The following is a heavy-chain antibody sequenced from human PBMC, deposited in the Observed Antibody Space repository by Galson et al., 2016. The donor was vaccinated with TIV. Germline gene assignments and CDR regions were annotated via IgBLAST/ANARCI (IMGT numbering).Heavy chain of an antibody. Sequence: SLRLSCAASGFSFSTYWMTWVRQAPGKGLEWVANIQQDGRETYYVDSVKGRFTISGDNAKNSLSLEMHSLRAEDTAIYYCARDLGYSYGQGWFDLWGQGTLVTVSS. CDR2: IQQDGRET. CDR1: GFSFSTYW. D-gene: IGHD5-18*01. J-gene: IGHJ5*02. CDR3: ARDLGYSYGQGWFDL. V-gene: IGHV3-7*01.